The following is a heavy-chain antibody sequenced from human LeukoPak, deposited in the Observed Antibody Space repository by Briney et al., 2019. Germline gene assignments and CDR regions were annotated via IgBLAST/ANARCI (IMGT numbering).Heavy chain of an antibody. CDR2: SHYSGST. V-gene: IGHV4-39*01. Sequence: SETLSLTCTVSGGSISSSSSYWGWVRQPPGKGLEWIGSSHYSGSTYYNPSLKSRLTMSVDTSKNQFSLKLSSVTAADTAVYYCASYCSGGTCYLGFDYWGQGTLVTVSS. D-gene: IGHD2-15*01. CDR3: ASYCSGGTCYLGFDY. CDR1: GGSISSSSSY. J-gene: IGHJ4*02.